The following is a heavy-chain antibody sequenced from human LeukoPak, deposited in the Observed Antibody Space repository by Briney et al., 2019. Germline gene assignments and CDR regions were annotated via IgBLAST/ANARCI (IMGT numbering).Heavy chain of an antibody. CDR2: INAGNGYT. V-gene: IGHV1-3*01. J-gene: IGHJ4*02. CDR3: CKATGDHYPLDY. D-gene: IGHD5-12*01. CDR1: GYTFTSYA. Sequence: ASVKVSCKASGYTFTSYAMHWVRQAPGQRLEWMGWINAGNGYTQYSQKFQGRVTVTRDTSASTAYMELSSLRSEDTAVYYCCKATGDHYPLDYWGQGTLVTVSS.